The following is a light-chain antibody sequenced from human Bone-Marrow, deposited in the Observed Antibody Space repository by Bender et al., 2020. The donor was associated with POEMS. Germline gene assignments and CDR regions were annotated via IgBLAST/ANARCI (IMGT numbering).Light chain of an antibody. CDR2: EVD. J-gene: IGLJ2*01. Sequence: QSALTQPPSASGSPGQSVTISCTGTTSDVGTYNFVSWYQQHPGKAPKLMIYEVDKRPSGVPDRFSGSKSGNTASLTVSGLQSEDEATYYCSSYTSSSTPVLLGGGTKLTVL. CDR3: SSYTSSSTPVL. V-gene: IGLV2-8*01. CDR1: TSDVGTYNF.